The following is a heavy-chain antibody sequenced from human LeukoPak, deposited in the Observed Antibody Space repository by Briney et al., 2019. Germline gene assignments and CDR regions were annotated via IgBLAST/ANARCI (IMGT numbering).Heavy chain of an antibody. CDR3: ARGGGLDV. V-gene: IGHV3-7*03. D-gene: IGHD3-16*01. J-gene: IGHJ6*02. Sequence: SGGSLRLSCEGSAFIFSGHWMNWVRQTPGKGLEWVASIKGDGSERQYVDSVKGRFTISRDNAKNSLYLQMSNLRAEDTAVYFCARGGGLDVWGQGATVTVSS. CDR2: IKGDGSER. CDR1: AFIFSGHW.